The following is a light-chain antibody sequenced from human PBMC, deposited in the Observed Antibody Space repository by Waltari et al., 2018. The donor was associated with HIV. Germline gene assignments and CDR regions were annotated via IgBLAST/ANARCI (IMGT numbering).Light chain of an antibody. J-gene: IGLJ1*01. CDR3: CSYAGSYRFV. Sequence: QSALTQPRSVSGSPGQSVTISCTGTSSDVGCYNYVSWYQQHPGKAPKLMIYDVSKRPSGVPDRFAGSKSGNTASLTISGLQAEDEAEYSCCSYAGSYRFVFGTGTKVTV. CDR1: SSDVGCYNY. V-gene: IGLV2-11*01. CDR2: DVS.